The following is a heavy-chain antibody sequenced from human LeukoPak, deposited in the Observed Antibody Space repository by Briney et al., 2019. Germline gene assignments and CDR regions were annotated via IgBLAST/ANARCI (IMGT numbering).Heavy chain of an antibody. CDR1: GDSISDFY. CDR3: ARHSSGFDY. Sequence: SETLSLTCTVSGDSISDFYWNWIRQPPGKGLEWIGYIYYSGSTYYNPSLKSRVTISVDTSKNQFSLKLSSVTAADTAVYYCARHSSGFDYWGQGTLVTVSS. V-gene: IGHV4-59*08. CDR2: IYYSGST. D-gene: IGHD3-22*01. J-gene: IGHJ4*02.